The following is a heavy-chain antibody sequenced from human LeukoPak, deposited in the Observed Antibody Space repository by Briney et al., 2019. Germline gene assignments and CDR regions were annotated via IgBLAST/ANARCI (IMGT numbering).Heavy chain of an antibody. J-gene: IGHJ4*02. CDR3: ARGLSSGHTGY. CDR1: GFTFTSYG. Sequence: GGSLRLSCAASGFTFTSYGISWVRQAPGQGLEWMGWISAYNGNTNYAQKLQGRVTMTTDTSTSTAYMELRSLRSDDTAVYYCARGLSSGHTGYWGQGTLVTVSS. V-gene: IGHV1-18*01. CDR2: ISAYNGNT. D-gene: IGHD3-22*01.